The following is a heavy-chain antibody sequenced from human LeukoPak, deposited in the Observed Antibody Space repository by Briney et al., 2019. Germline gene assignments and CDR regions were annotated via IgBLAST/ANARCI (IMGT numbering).Heavy chain of an antibody. V-gene: IGHV1-8*01. D-gene: IGHD4-23*01. CDR1: GYTFTSYD. J-gene: IGHJ4*02. CDR3: ARVYRVLRGNRGILGY. Sequence: ASVKVSCKASGYTFTSYDINWVRQATGQGLEWMGWMNPNSGNTGYAQKFQGRVTMTRNTSISTAYMELSSLRSEDTAVYYRARVYRVLRGNRGILGYWGQGTLVTVSS. CDR2: MNPNSGNT.